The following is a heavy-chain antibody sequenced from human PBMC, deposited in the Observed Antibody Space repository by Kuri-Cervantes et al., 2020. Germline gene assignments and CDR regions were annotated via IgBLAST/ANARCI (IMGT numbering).Heavy chain of an antibody. D-gene: IGHD3-22*01. CDR2: IYWNDDK. CDR1: GFSLSTSGVG. V-gene: IGHV2-5*01. J-gene: IGHJ5*02. Sequence: SGPTLVKPTQTLTLTCTFSGFSLSTSGVGVGWIRQPPGKALEWLALIYWNDDKRYSPSLKSRLTITKDTSKNQVVLTMTNMDPVDTATYYCAHTPSSGYLRGSNWFDPWAQGTLVTVSS. CDR3: AHTPSSGYLRGSNWFDP.